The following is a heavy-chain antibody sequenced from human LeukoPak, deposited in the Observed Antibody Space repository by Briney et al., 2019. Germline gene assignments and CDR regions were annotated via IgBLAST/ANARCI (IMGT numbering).Heavy chain of an antibody. J-gene: IGHJ6*02. CDR3: ARQRGYCTNGVCYRPYYYGMDV. CDR1: GFTFSSYD. V-gene: IGHV3-13*01. Sequence: PGGSLRLSCAASGFTFSSYDMPWVRQATGKGLEWVSAIGTAGDTYYPGSVKGRFTISRENAKNSLYLQMNSLRAGDTAVYYCARQRGYCTNGVCYRPYYYGMDVWGQGTTVTVSS. D-gene: IGHD2-8*01. CDR2: IGTAGDT.